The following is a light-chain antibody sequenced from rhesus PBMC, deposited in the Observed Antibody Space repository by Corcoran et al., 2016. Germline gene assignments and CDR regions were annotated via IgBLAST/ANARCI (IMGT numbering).Light chain of an antibody. J-gene: IGLJ1*01. V-gene: IGLV2-32*01. CDR1: NSDIGDYNY. CDR3: SSYAATYHYI. CDR2: EFT. Sequence: QAALTQPRSVSGSPGQSVTISCTGTNSDIGDYNYVSWYQHLPGTAPKLLIYEFTKRPSGVSDRFSGSKSGNTASLTISWLQAKDEADYIGSSYAATYHYIFGFGTRLTVL.